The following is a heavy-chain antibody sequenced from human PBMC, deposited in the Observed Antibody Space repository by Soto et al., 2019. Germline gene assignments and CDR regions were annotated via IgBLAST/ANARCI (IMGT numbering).Heavy chain of an antibody. CDR1: EFTFSSYS. V-gene: IGHV3-21*01. Sequence: GGSLRLSCAASEFTFSSYSMNWVRQAPGKGLEWVSSIRSDRSYIYYADSVKGRFTISRDDAKNSLYLQMNSLRPEDTAVYYCARKGYGDYGGMDVWGQGTTVTVSS. CDR3: ARKGYGDYGGMDV. CDR2: IRSDRSYI. D-gene: IGHD4-17*01. J-gene: IGHJ6*02.